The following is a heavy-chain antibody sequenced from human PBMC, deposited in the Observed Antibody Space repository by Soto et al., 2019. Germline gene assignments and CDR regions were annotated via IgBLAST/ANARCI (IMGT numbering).Heavy chain of an antibody. D-gene: IGHD2-15*01. CDR1: GFTFSSYG. V-gene: IGHV3-30-3*01. CDR2: ISYDGSNK. J-gene: IGHJ5*02. CDR3: ARDLTYCSGGSCYPSNWFDP. Sequence: HPGESLTLSCAASGFTFSSYGMHWVRQAPDKGLEWVAVISYDGSNKYYADSVKGRFTISRDNSKNTLNLQMNSLRAEDTAVYYCARDLTYCSGGSCYPSNWFDPWGQGTLVTVSS.